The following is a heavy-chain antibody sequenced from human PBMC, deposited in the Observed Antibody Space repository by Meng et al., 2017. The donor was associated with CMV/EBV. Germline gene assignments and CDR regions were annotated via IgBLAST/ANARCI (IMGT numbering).Heavy chain of an antibody. CDR2: IIPILGIA. V-gene: IGHV1-69*04. J-gene: IGHJ1*01. CDR3: ARDPRYCSSTSCSDFQH. Sequence: SVKVSCKASGGTFSSYSISWVRQAPGQGLEWMGRIIPILGIANYAQKFQGRVTITADKSTSTAYMELSSLRSEDTAVYYCARDPRYCSSTSCSDFQHWGQGTLVTVSS. D-gene: IGHD2-2*01. CDR1: GGTFSSYS.